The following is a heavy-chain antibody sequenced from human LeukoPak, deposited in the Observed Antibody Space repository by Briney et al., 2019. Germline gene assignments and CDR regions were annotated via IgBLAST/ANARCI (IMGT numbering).Heavy chain of an antibody. Sequence: GGSLRLSCAASGFTFSSYSMNWVRQAPGKGLEWVAVISYDGSNKYYADSVEGRFTISRDNSKNTLYLQMNSLRAEDTAVYYCARDFDYWGQGTLVTVSS. J-gene: IGHJ4*02. CDR2: ISYDGSNK. CDR1: GFTFSSYS. CDR3: ARDFDY. V-gene: IGHV3-30*03.